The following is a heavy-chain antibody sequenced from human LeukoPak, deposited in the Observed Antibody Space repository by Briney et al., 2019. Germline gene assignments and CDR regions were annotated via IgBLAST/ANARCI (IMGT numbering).Heavy chain of an antibody. CDR2: IYHSGST. J-gene: IGHJ5*02. Sequence: PSETLSLTCTVSGYSISSGYYWAWIRQPPGKGLEWIGNIYHSGSTYYNPSLKGRVTISVDTSKNQFSLKLSSVTAVDTALYYCARGYSSSWYFNWFDPWGQGTLVTVSS. CDR3: ARGYSSSWYFNWFDP. CDR1: GYSISSGYY. D-gene: IGHD6-13*01. V-gene: IGHV4-38-2*02.